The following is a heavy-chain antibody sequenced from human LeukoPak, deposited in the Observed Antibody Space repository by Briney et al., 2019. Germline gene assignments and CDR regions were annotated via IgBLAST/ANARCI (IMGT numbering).Heavy chain of an antibody. V-gene: IGHV3-23*01. J-gene: IGHJ4*02. Sequence: GGSLRLSCAASGFTFSSYAMSWVRQAPGKGLEWVSAISGSGGSTYYADSVKGRFTISRDNSKNTLYLQMNSLRAEDTAVYYCAKDIGGSPLLWFGDGWNWGQGTLVTVSS. CDR1: GFTFSSYA. CDR3: AKDIGGSPLLWFGDGWN. D-gene: IGHD3-10*01. CDR2: ISGSGGST.